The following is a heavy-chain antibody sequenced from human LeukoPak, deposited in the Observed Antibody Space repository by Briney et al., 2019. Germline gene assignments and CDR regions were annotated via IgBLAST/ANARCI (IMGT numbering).Heavy chain of an antibody. CDR2: INPVASIT. CDR3: ARGDADCWECFHH. V-gene: IGHV3-74*01. CDR1: GFTFSSHW. J-gene: IGHJ1*01. Sequence: GGSLRLSCAASGFTFSSHWFHWVRQAPGKGLVWVSRINPVASITNYADSVKGRFTVSRDNAMNTLYLQINSLRAEDTAVYYCARGDADCWECFHHWGQGTLVTVSS. D-gene: IGHD2-21*02.